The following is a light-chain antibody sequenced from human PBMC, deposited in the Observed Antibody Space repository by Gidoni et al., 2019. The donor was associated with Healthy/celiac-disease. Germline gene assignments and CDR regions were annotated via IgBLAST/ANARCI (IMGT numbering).Light chain of an antibody. CDR2: DVS. Sequence: QSALTQPASVSGSPRQSLTISCTGTSSDVGGYNFVSCYQQHPGKAPKLMVYDVSHRPSGVSIRFSGSKSGNTASLTISGLQAEDEADYYCSSSTSSSTVIFGGGTKVTVL. J-gene: IGLJ2*01. V-gene: IGLV2-14*03. CDR3: SSSTSSSTVI. CDR1: SSDVGGYNF.